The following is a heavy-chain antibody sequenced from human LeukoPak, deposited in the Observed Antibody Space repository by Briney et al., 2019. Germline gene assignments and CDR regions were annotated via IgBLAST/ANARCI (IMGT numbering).Heavy chain of an antibody. Sequence: PGGSLRLSCAASGFAVTGSYMTWVRQAPGKGLEWVSIIYRGGGTSYANSVKGRFTVSRDNSKNTLYLQMNSLRAKDTAVYYCARGASPDVWGKGTTVTVSS. V-gene: IGHV3-53*01. CDR2: IYRGGGT. D-gene: IGHD3-16*01. CDR1: GFAVTGSY. CDR3: ARGASPDV. J-gene: IGHJ6*04.